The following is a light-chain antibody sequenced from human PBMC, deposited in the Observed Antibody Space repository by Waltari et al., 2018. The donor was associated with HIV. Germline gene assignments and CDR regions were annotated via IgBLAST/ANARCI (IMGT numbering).Light chain of an antibody. V-gene: IGKV1-5*03. Sequence: DIQMTQSPSILSASVGARVTISCRASQSVNSWLAWYQQKPGKAPKLLIYEAATLQSGVPSRFSGSGSGTEFTLTISSLQPDDFATYYCQQYNDYSSTFGQGTKLEIK. CDR1: QSVNSW. CDR3: QQYNDYSST. CDR2: EAA. J-gene: IGKJ2*01.